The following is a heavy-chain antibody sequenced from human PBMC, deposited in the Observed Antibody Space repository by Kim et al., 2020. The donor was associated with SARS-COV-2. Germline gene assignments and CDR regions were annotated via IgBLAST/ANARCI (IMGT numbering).Heavy chain of an antibody. CDR2: IYYSGST. Sequence: SETLSLTCTVSGGSISSYYWSWIRQPPGKGLEWIGYIYYSGSTNYNPSLKSRVTISVDTSKNQFSLKLSSVTAADTAVYYCARHQIGGYYSSFDYWGQGTLVTVSS. CDR1: GGSISSYY. CDR3: ARHQIGGYYSSFDY. V-gene: IGHV4-59*08. J-gene: IGHJ4*02. D-gene: IGHD3-22*01.